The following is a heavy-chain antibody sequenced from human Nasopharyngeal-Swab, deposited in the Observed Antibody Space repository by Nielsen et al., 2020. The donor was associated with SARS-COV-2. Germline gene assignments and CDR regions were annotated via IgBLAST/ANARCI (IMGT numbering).Heavy chain of an antibody. CDR1: GGSISSGSYY. J-gene: IGHJ4*02. CDR3: ARGSRGYYFVY. V-gene: IGHV4-61*02. Sequence: SETLSLTCTVSGGSISSGSYYWSWIRQPAGKGLEWIGRIYTSGSTNYNPSLKSRVTISVDTSKNQFSLKLSSVTAADTAVYYCARGSRGYYFVYWGQGTLVTVSS. CDR2: IYTSGST. D-gene: IGHD2-15*01.